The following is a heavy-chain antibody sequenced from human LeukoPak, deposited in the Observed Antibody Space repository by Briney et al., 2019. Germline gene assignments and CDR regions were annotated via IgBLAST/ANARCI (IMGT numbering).Heavy chain of an antibody. CDR1: GFTFSSYA. CDR2: ISGSGGST. V-gene: IGHV3-23*01. Sequence: GGSLRLSCAASGFTFSSYAMSWVRQAPGKGLEWVSAISGSGGSTYHADSVKGRFTISRDNSKNTLYLQMNSLRAEDTAVYYCAKRSCSSTSCYPADYWGQGTLVTVSS. J-gene: IGHJ4*02. D-gene: IGHD2-2*01. CDR3: AKRSCSSTSCYPADY.